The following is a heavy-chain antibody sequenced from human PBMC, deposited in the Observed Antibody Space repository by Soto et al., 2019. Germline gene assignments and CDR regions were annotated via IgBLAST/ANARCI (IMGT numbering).Heavy chain of an antibody. D-gene: IGHD3-3*01. CDR2: MNPTSGNT. J-gene: IGHJ6*02. V-gene: IGHV1-8*01. CDR1: GYTFTSYD. CDR3: ARGRVEWLLSSLYYYYGMDV. Sequence: ASVKVSCKASGYTFTSYDINWVRQATGQGLEWMGWMNPTSGNTGYAQKFQGRVTMTRNTSISTAYMELSSLRSEDTAVYYCARGRVEWLLSSLYYYYGMDVWGQGTTVTVSS.